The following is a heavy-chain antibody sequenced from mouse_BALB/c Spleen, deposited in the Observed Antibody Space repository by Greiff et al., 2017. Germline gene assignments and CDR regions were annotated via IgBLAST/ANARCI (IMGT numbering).Heavy chain of an antibody. CDR1: GFNIKDYY. Sequence: EVQLQQSGAELVRPGALVKLSCKASGFNIKDYYMHWVKQRPEQGLEWIGWIDPENGNTIYDPKFQGKASITADTSSNTAYLQLSSLTSEDTAVYYCARGSTMISWFAYWGQGTLVTVSA. V-gene: IGHV14-1*02. J-gene: IGHJ3*01. D-gene: IGHD2-4*01. CDR2: IDPENGNT. CDR3: ARGSTMISWFAY.